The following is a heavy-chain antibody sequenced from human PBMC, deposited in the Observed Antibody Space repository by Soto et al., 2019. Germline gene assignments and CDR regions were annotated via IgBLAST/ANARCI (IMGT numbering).Heavy chain of an antibody. CDR3: AKDQGCSWYVIDF. D-gene: IGHD6-13*01. V-gene: IGHV3-23*01. CDR1: GFTFSNYA. Sequence: EVQLLESGGGLVQPGGSLRLSCAASGFTFSNYAVTWVRQAPGKGLEWVSTISGSGGSTYYADSVKGRFTISRDNSKKSLYLQITRLRVEDTAVYYCAKDQGCSWYVIDFWGQGTLFIVSS. J-gene: IGHJ4*02. CDR2: ISGSGGST.